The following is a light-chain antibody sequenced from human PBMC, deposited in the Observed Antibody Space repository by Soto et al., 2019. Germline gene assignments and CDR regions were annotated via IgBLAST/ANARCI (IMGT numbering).Light chain of an antibody. V-gene: IGLV1-44*01. Sequence: QSVLIQPPSASGTPGQRVTVSCSGGSSNIGSYTVNWYQQLPGAAPKLLIYSNSQRPSGVPDRFSASKSGTSASLAISGLQSEDEAEYYCAAWDDSLHGYVFGPGTKVTVL. CDR2: SNS. J-gene: IGLJ1*01. CDR3: AAWDDSLHGYV. CDR1: SSNIGSYT.